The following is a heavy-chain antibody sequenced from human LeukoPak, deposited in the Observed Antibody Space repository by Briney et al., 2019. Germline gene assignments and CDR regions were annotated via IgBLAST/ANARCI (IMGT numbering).Heavy chain of an antibody. Sequence: GGSLRLSCAASGFTFSTYAMMWVRQAPGKGLEWVSAVSGGGGSTYYADPVKGRFTISRDNSKNILYLQMNSLRAEDTAVYYCAKDQGYWGQGTLVTVSS. V-gene: IGHV3-23*01. CDR2: VSGGGGST. CDR1: GFTFSTYA. J-gene: IGHJ4*02. CDR3: AKDQGY.